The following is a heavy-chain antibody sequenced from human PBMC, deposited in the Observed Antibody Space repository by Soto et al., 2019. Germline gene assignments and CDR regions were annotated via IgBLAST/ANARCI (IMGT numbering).Heavy chain of an antibody. D-gene: IGHD3-10*01. Sequence: SQTLSLTCAISGDTVSSNSAAWNWIRQSPSRGLKWLGRTYYRSRFFSDYAESVKSRIIINPDTSKNQFSLQLKSVTPEDTAVYYCVRDRYSSSGWFDPWGQGTPVTVSS. CDR3: VRDRYSSSGWFDP. J-gene: IGHJ5*02. V-gene: IGHV6-1*01. CDR2: TYYRSRFFS. CDR1: GDTVSSNSAA.